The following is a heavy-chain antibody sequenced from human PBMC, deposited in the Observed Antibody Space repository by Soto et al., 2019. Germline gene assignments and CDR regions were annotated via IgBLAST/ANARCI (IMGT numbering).Heavy chain of an antibody. CDR1: GFSLGDSY. V-gene: IGHV3-11*05. D-gene: IGHD3-10*01. CDR3: AKTRVADSGYDVDQ. J-gene: IGHJ4*02. CDR2: ISGGRSYR. Sequence: QVQLVESGGGLVKPGGSLRLSCAASGFSLGDSYMSWIRQSAGKGLEWLSYISGGRSYRKYDESVKGRFAISRENARRSLLLQGTGRRADDTAIYYCAKTRVADSGYDVDQRGKGTMVCLSS.